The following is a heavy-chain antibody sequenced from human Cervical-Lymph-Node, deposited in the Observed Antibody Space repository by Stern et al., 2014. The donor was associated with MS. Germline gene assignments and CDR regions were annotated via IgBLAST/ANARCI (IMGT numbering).Heavy chain of an antibody. D-gene: IGHD5-24*01. V-gene: IGHV3-33*01. CDR3: ARDRARWLQLWFDP. CDR2: IWYDGSNK. CDR1: GFTFSSYG. Sequence: VQLVESGGGVVQPGRSLRLSCAASGFTFSSYGMHWVRQAPGKGLEWVAVIWYDGSNKYYAGSVKGRFTISRDNSKNTLYLQMNSLRAEDTAVYYCARDRARWLQLWFDPWGQGTLGTVSS. J-gene: IGHJ5*02.